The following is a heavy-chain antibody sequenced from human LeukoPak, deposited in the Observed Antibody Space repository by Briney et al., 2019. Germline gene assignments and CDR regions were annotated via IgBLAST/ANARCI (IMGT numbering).Heavy chain of an antibody. V-gene: IGHV1-2*02. Sequence: ASVKVSCKASGYTFTGYYMHWVRQAPGQGLEWMGWTNPNSGGTNYAQKFQGRVTMTRDTSISTAYMELSRLRSDDTAVYYCAREEGYCSSTSCSAPFDYWGQGTLVTVSS. CDR3: AREEGYCSSTSCSAPFDY. CDR2: TNPNSGGT. CDR1: GYTFTGYY. D-gene: IGHD2-2*01. J-gene: IGHJ4*02.